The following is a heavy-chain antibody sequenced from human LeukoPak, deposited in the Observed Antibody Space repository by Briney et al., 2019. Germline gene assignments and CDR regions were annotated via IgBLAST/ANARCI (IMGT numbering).Heavy chain of an antibody. Sequence: SETLSLTCTVSGXSISSYYRTWIRRPAGKGLESIGHIYSSGSANYSPSLKSRVTMSVDTSKNQFSLKLSSVTAADTAVYYCAREVRCSTTRCYGLFDYWGQGTLVTVSS. CDR2: IYSSGSA. CDR3: AREVRCSTTRCYGLFDY. D-gene: IGHD2-2*01. V-gene: IGHV4-4*07. CDR1: GXSISSYY. J-gene: IGHJ4*02.